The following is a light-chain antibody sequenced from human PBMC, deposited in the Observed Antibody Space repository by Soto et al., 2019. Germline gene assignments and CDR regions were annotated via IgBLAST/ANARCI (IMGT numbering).Light chain of an antibody. CDR3: CSYAGTNTFV. V-gene: IGLV2-23*01. Sequence: QSALTQPACVSGSPGQSITISCAGTSSDVGSYNLVSWYQQHPGKAPKLMIYEGNKRPSGVSNRFSGSKSANTASLTISGLQTEDEADYYCCSYAGTNTFVFGTGTKVTV. CDR2: EGN. J-gene: IGLJ1*01. CDR1: SSDVGSYNL.